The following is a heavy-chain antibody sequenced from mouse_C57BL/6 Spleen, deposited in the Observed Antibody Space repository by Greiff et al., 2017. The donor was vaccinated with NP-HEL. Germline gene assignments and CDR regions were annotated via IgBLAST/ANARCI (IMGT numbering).Heavy chain of an antibody. Sequence: QVQLQQSGAELVKPGASVKISCKASGYAFSSYWMNWVKQRPGTGLEWIGQIYPGDGDTNYNGKFTGKATLTANKSSSTAYMQLSSLTSEDSAVYFCARQKAYYFDYWGQGTTLTVSS. CDR3: ARQKAYYFDY. V-gene: IGHV1-80*01. CDR1: GYAFSSYW. CDR2: IYPGDGDT. J-gene: IGHJ2*01.